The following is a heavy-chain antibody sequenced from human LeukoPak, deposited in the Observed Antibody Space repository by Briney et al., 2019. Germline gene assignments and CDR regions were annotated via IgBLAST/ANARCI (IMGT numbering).Heavy chain of an antibody. CDR3: ARVGNIVVVPAGVGSWFDP. CDR2: ISYDGSNK. CDR1: GFTFSSYA. Sequence: GGSLRLSCAASGFTFSSYAMHWVRQAPGKGLEWVAVISYDGSNKYYADSVKGRFTISRDNSKNTLYLQMNSLRAEDTAVYCCARVGNIVVVPAGVGSWFDPWGQGTLVTVSS. D-gene: IGHD2-2*01. J-gene: IGHJ5*02. V-gene: IGHV3-30*01.